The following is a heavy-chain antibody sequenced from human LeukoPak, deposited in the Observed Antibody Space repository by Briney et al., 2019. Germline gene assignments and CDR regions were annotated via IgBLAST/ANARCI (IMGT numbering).Heavy chain of an antibody. V-gene: IGHV4-34*01. CDR3: ARGYSGSYYFYY. D-gene: IGHD1-26*01. J-gene: IGHJ4*02. CDR2: IKHGGST. CDR1: GGSFSGYY. Sequence: SETLSLTCAVYGGSFSGYYWSWIRQPPGKGLEWMGEIKHGGSTNYNPSLKSRVTILVEESKIQFSLKLSSVTAADTAVYYCARGYSGSYYFYYWGQGTLVTVSS.